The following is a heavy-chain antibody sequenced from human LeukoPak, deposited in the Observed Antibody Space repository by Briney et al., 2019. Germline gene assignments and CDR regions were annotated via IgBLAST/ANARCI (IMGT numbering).Heavy chain of an antibody. CDR1: GGSSSGYY. Sequence: PSETLSLTCAVYGGSSSGYYWSWIRQPPGKGLEWIGEINHSGSTNYNPSLKSRVTISVDTSKNQFSLKLSSVTAADTAVYYCARELDYYGSGSYYLWWSGVGWFDPWGQGTLVTVSS. V-gene: IGHV4-34*01. J-gene: IGHJ5*02. D-gene: IGHD3-10*01. CDR2: INHSGST. CDR3: ARELDYYGSGSYYLWWSGVGWFDP.